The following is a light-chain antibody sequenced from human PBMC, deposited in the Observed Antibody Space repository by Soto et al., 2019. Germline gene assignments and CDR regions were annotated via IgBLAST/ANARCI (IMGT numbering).Light chain of an antibody. J-gene: IGLJ2*01. CDR1: GSNIGAGYD. V-gene: IGLV1-40*01. Sequence: QSVLTQPPSVSGAPGQRVTISCTGSGSNIGAGYDVHWYQQLPGSAPKLLIYSNTNRPSGVPDRFSGSKSGTSASLAITGLQAEDDADYYCQSYDSSLSGSGVVFGGGTKVTVL. CDR2: SNT. CDR3: QSYDSSLSGSGVV.